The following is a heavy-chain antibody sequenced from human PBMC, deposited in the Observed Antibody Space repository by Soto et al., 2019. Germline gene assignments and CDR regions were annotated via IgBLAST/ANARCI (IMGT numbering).Heavy chain of an antibody. CDR1: GGSINDYY. CDR3: VAGPDRAKSAY. Sequence: ETLSLTCPVSGGSINDYYWSWTRQPPGKGLEWIAYGLRPDYTGYNPSLRNRVTISSDTSRNQFSLRLISVTAADTAVYYCVAGPDRAKSAYWGQGTLVTVSS. J-gene: IGHJ4*01. V-gene: IGHV4-59*01. CDR2: GLRPDYT.